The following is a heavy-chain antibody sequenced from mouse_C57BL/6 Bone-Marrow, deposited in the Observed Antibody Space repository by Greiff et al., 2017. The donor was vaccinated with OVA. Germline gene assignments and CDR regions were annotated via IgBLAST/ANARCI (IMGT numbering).Heavy chain of an antibody. Sequence: QVQLQQPGAELVKPGASVKLSCKASGYTFTSYWMHWVKQRPGQGLEWIGMIHPNSGSTNYNEKFKSKAILTADKSSSTAYMELRSLTSEDSAVYYCTRSRGYYYTWGYFDVWGTGTTVTVSS. V-gene: IGHV1-64*01. CDR3: TRSRGYYYTWGYFDV. CDR2: IHPNSGST. CDR1: GYTFTSYW. J-gene: IGHJ1*03. D-gene: IGHD1-1*01.